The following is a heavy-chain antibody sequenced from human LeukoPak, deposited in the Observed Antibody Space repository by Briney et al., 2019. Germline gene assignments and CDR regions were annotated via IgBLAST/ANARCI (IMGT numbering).Heavy chain of an antibody. D-gene: IGHD3-22*01. CDR1: GFTFTSSA. V-gene: IGHV1-58*02. CDR3: AAAYYYDSSGYAFDI. J-gene: IGHJ3*02. CDR2: IVVGSGNT. Sequence: SVKVSCKASGFTFTSSAMQWVRQARGQRLEWIGWIVVGSGNTNYAQKFQERVTITRDMSTSTAYMELSSLRSEDTAVYYCAAAYYYDSSGYAFDIWGQGTMVTVSS.